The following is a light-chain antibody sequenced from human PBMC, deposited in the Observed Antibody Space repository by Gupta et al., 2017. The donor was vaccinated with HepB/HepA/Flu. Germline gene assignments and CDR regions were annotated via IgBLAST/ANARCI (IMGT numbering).Light chain of an antibody. CDR3: QHSSSTPIFT. V-gene: IGKV1-39*01. CDR2: AAS. J-gene: IGKJ3*01. Sequence: DIQMTQSPSSLSVSVGDRVTITCRASQNIRKNLNWYQQKPGKAPKVLIYAASNLQRGVPSRFSDSGSGTDFTLTISSLQPEDFATYFCQHSSSTPIFTFGPGTKVETK. CDR1: QNIRKN.